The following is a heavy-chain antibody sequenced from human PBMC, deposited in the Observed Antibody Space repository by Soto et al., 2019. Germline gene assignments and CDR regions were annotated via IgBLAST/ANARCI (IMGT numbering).Heavy chain of an antibody. CDR1: GYTFTTYG. CDR3: ARGRYGDY. CDR2: INAHNGNT. Sequence: QVHLVQSGAEVKKPGASVKVSCKSSGYTFTTYGITWVRQAPGQGLEWMGWINAHNGNTNYAQKLQGRVTVTRDTSTSTAYMELRSLRSDDTAMYYCARGRYGDYWGQGALVTVSS. J-gene: IGHJ4*02. D-gene: IGHD1-1*01. V-gene: IGHV1-18*01.